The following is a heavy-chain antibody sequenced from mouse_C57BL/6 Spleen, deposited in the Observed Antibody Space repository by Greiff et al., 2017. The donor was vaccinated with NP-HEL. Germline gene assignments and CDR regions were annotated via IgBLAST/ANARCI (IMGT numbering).Heavy chain of an antibody. CDR3: ASFITTVVGGYFAV. V-gene: IGHV1-53*01. CDR1: GYTFTSYW. CDR2: INPSNGGT. Sequence: QVQLKQPGTELVKPGASVKLSCKASGYTFTSYWMHWVKQRPGQGLEWIGNINPSNGGTNYNEKFKSKATLTVDKSSSTAYMQLSSLTSEDSAVYYCASFITTVVGGYFAVWGTGTTVTVSS. J-gene: IGHJ1*03. D-gene: IGHD1-1*01.